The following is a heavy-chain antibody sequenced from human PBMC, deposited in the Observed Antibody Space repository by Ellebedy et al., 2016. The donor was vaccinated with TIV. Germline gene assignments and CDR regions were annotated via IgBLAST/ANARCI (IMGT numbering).Heavy chain of an antibody. D-gene: IGHD3-22*01. CDR1: GASIGRGGYY. V-gene: IGHV4-31*01. Sequence: SETLSLTCTVSGASIGRGGYYWNWIRQHPGKGLEWIGYTYYGGSTYYNPSLKSLLTISLDTSKNQFSLILSSVTAADTAVYYCARASGYYQPDAFDIWGQGTMVTVSS. CDR3: ARASGYYQPDAFDI. CDR2: TYYGGST. J-gene: IGHJ3*02.